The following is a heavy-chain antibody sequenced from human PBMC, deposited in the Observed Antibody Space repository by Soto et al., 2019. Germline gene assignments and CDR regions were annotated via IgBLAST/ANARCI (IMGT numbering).Heavy chain of an antibody. J-gene: IGHJ6*02. CDR1: GGTFSSYA. Sequence: SVKVSCKASGGTFSSYAISWVRQAPGQGLEWMGGIIPIFGTANYAQKFQGRVTITADESTSTAYMELSSLRSEDTAVYYCARGRGYYDFWSGSTPGPHYGMDVWGQGTTVTVSS. D-gene: IGHD3-3*01. V-gene: IGHV1-69*13. CDR2: IIPIFGTA. CDR3: ARGRGYYDFWSGSTPGPHYGMDV.